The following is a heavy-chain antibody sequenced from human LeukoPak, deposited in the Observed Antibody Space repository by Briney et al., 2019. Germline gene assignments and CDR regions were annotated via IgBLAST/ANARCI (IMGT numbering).Heavy chain of an antibody. J-gene: IGHJ4*02. CDR2: ISSSGSTI. D-gene: IGHD6-19*01. CDR1: GFTFSSYE. V-gene: IGHV3-48*03. CDR3: ARDYSSGWDLDY. Sequence: GGSLRLSCAASGFTFSSYEMNWVRRAPGKGLEWVSYISSSGSTIYYADSVKGRFTISRDNAKNSLYLQMNSLRAEDTAVYYCARDYSSGWDLDYWGQGTLVTVSS.